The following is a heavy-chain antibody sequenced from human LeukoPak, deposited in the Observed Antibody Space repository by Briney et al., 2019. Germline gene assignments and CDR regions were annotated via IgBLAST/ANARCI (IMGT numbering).Heavy chain of an antibody. D-gene: IGHD3-3*01. CDR3: ASGFTYYDFWSGYYPRSYFDY. Sequence: GGAPRLSLAASGFTFSRYAMSWVRQTPGKRLGWGAAISGSGDSILYADSVKGRFTISRDNSKNTLYLQMNSLRAEDTAVYYCASGFTYYDFWSGYYPRSYFDYWGQGTLVTVSS. J-gene: IGHJ4*02. CDR2: ISGSGDSI. V-gene: IGHV3-23*01. CDR1: GFTFSRYA.